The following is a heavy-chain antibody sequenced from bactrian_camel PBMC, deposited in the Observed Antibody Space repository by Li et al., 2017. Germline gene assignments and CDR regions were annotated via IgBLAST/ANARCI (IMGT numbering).Heavy chain of an antibody. D-gene: IGHD3*01. CDR2: TTIGGTS. J-gene: IGHJ4*01. V-gene: IGHV3S35*01. CDR1: GRTLSSIA. CDR3: AKGSDHCSGALCFPFFY. Sequence: QLVESGGALVQPGGSLRLSCVVSGRTLSSIAIHWVRQAPGQGLEWVSHTTIGGTSFYADSVKGQFTISKDKVKNTLYLQLNSLKTEDTAMYLCAKGSDHCSGALCFPFFYWGQGTQVTVS.